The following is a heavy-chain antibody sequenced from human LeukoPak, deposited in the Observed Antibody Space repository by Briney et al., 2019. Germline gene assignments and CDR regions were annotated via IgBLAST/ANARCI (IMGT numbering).Heavy chain of an antibody. D-gene: IGHD3-10*01. Sequence: GGSLRLSCTASGFTFSNYAMTWVRQAPGKGLEWVSGISGNGGSTYYADSVKGRFTISRDYSKNSLHLQMNSLRAEDTAAYYCAKTSGSYFAGFDCWGQGTLVTVSS. V-gene: IGHV3-23*01. CDR1: GFTFSNYA. CDR2: ISGNGGST. J-gene: IGHJ4*02. CDR3: AKTSGSYFAGFDC.